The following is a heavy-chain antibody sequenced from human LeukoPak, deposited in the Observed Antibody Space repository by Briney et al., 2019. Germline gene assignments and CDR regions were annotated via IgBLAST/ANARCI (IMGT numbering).Heavy chain of an antibody. J-gene: IGHJ4*02. Sequence: YPSETLSLTCTVSGGSISSSYCSWIRQPPGKGLEWIGYIYHSESTNYNPSLKSRVTISVDTSKNQFSLKLSSVTAADTAVYYCASSRDGYNYYYFDYWGQGTLVTVSS. CDR2: IYHSEST. V-gene: IGHV4-59*08. CDR3: ASSRDGYNYYYFDY. D-gene: IGHD5-24*01. CDR1: GGSISSSY.